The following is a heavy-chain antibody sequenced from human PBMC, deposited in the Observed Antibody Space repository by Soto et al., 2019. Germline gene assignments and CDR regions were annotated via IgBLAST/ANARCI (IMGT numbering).Heavy chain of an antibody. J-gene: IGHJ6*02. CDR1: GFTFSSYS. V-gene: IGHV3-48*02. Sequence: GWSLRLSCEVSGFTFSSYSMNLVRQAPGKGLEWVSYISGSSSTIYYADSVKGRFTISRDNAKNSLYLQMNSLRDEDTAVYYCARAVATVPYYYDGLEVWGQVTTVTVSS. D-gene: IGHD1-26*01. CDR3: ARAVATVPYYYDGLEV. CDR2: ISGSSSTI.